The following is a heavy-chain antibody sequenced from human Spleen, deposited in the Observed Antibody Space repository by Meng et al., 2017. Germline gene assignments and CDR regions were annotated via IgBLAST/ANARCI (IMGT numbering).Heavy chain of an antibody. CDR1: GYNFPDSY. CDR3: ARDEDISAAGKLFGDY. J-gene: IGHJ4*02. V-gene: IGHV1-2*06. CDR2: INPKSGDT. D-gene: IGHD6-13*01. Sequence: QGVLVQLGLVVRTHGASAKVSCKTSGYNFPDSYVHWVRRAPGQGLEWMGRINPKSGDTHYAQKFQARVTMTGDTSISTAYMELSGLRSDDTAMYYCARDEDISAAGKLFGDYWGQGTLVTVSS.